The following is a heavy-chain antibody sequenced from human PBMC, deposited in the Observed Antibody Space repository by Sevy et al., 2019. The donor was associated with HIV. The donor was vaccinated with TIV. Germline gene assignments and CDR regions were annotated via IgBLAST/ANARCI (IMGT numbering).Heavy chain of an antibody. CDR1: GFTFSSYG. D-gene: IGHD3-16*01. Sequence: GGSLRLSCAASGFTFSSYGMHWVRQAPGKGLEWVAVISYDGSNKYYADSVKGRFTISRDNSKNTLYLQMNSLRAEDXAVXXXXKGGGFDYWGQGTLVTVSS. J-gene: IGHJ4*02. CDR3: XKGGGFDY. CDR2: ISYDGSNK. V-gene: IGHV3-30*18.